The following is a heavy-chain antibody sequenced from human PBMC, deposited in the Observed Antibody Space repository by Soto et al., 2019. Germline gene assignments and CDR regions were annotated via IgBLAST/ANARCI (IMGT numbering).Heavy chain of an antibody. Sequence: SETLSLTCTVSGGSISSGGYYWSWIRQHPGKGLEWIGYIYYSGSTYYNPSLKSRVTISVDTSKNQFSLKLSSVTAADTAVYYCAREPGVPYGSGSYSGWFDPWGQGTLVTVSS. V-gene: IGHV4-31*03. J-gene: IGHJ5*02. CDR2: IYYSGST. D-gene: IGHD3-10*01. CDR1: GGSISSGGYY. CDR3: AREPGVPYGSGSYSGWFDP.